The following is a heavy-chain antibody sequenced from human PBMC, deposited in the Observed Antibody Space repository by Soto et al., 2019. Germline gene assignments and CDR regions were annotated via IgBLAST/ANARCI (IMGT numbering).Heavy chain of an antibody. J-gene: IGHJ4*02. CDR1: GGTFSSYA. V-gene: IGHV1-69*01. CDR3: ANLPDVVVASGGSFDS. D-gene: IGHD2-2*01. CDR2: IIPMFGTP. Sequence: QVQLVQSGAEVKKPGSSVKVSCKASGGTFSSYAISWVRQAPGQGLEWMGGIIPMFGTPNYAQRFEGRVTITADESTSTAYMELSSLRSEDTAVYYCANLPDVVVASGGSFDSWGQGTLVTVSS.